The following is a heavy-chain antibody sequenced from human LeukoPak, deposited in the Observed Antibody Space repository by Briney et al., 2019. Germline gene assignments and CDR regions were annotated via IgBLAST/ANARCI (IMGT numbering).Heavy chain of an antibody. CDR3: ASGGPYSSGWSDAFDI. V-gene: IGHV3-74*01. CDR2: INSDGSST. CDR1: GFTFSSYW. Sequence: GGSLRLSCAASGFTFSSYWMHWVRQAPGKGLVWVSRINSDGSSTSYADSVKGRFTISRDNAKNTLYLQMNSLRAEDTAVYYCASGGPYSSGWSDAFDIWGQGTMVTVSS. J-gene: IGHJ3*02. D-gene: IGHD6-19*01.